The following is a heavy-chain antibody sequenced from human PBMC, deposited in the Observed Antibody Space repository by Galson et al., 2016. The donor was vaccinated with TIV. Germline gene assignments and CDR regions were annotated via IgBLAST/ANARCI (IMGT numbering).Heavy chain of an antibody. J-gene: IGHJ4*02. CDR1: GGIFNNYA. V-gene: IGHV1-69*05. Sequence: SVKVSCKASGGIFNNYAINWVRQAPGRGLEWMGGILPISVTTNYAQTFQGRVTISTDESTSTVYMELTSLRSEDTAVYFCARDIPCGGSCYFFDDWGQGTLVTVSS. CDR3: ARDIPCGGSCYFFDD. D-gene: IGHD2-15*01. CDR2: ILPISVTT.